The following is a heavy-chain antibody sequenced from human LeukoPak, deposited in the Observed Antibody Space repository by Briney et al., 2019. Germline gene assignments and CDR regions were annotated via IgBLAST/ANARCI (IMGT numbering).Heavy chain of an antibody. CDR1: GFTFSSAW. V-gene: IGHV3-74*01. D-gene: IGHD2-21*01. J-gene: IGHJ6*02. Sequence: GGSLRLSCAASGFTFSSAWRHWVRQTPGKGLGGVSRINSDGSSTNYADSVKGRFTISRDNAKNMVNLQMNSLRAEDTAIHYCTRDYSYAMAVWGQGTTVTASS. CDR2: INSDGSST. CDR3: TRDYSYAMAV.